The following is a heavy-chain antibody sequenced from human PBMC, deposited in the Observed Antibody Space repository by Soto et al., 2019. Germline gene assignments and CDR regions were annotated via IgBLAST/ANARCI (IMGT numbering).Heavy chain of an antibody. CDR3: ARDRPPYFDWLFYPFPSYGMDV. Sequence: ASVKVSCKASGYTFTSYAMHWVRQAPGQRLEWMGWINAGNGNTKYSQKFQGRVTITRDTSASTAYMELSSLRSEDTAVYYCARDRPPYFDWLFYPFPSYGMDVWGQGTTVTVSS. CDR2: INAGNGNT. V-gene: IGHV1-3*01. D-gene: IGHD3-9*01. J-gene: IGHJ6*02. CDR1: GYTFTSYA.